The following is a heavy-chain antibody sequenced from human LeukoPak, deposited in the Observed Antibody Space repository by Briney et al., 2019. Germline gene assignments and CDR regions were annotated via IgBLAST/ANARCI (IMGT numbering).Heavy chain of an antibody. CDR1: GFTFSTYA. CDR3: AKVGRADDYYFDY. J-gene: IGHJ4*02. CDR2: IGNSAGSK. V-gene: IGHV3-23*01. Sequence: GGSLRLSCAASGFTFSTYALNWVRQSPGKGLEWVSGIGNSAGSKYYADSVKGRFTISRDNSKNTLYLQMNSLRDEDTAVYYCAKVGRADDYYFDYWGQRTLVTVSS. D-gene: IGHD3-3*01.